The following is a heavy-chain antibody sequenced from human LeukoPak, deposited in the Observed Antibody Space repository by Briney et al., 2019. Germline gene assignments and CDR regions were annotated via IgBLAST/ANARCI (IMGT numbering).Heavy chain of an antibody. J-gene: IGHJ2*01. CDR1: GGSFSGYY. Sequence: PSETLSLTCAVYGGSFSGYYWSWIRQPPGKGLEWIGEINHSGSTNYNPSLKSRVTISVDTSKNQFSLKLSSVTAADTAVYYCARAYRGYCSSTSCNYWYFDLWGRGTLVTVSS. CDR2: INHSGST. D-gene: IGHD2-2*01. V-gene: IGHV4-34*01. CDR3: ARAYRGYCSSTSCNYWYFDL.